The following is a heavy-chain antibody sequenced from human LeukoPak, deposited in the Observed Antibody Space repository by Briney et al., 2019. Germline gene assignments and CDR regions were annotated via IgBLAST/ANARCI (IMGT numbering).Heavy chain of an antibody. CDR1: GYTFTSYA. CDR2: INTNNGNT. Sequence: ASVKASCKASGYTFTSYAFSWVRQAPGQGLEWMGWINTNNGNTNYVKRLQGRVTMTTDTSTSTAYMELRSLRSDDTAVYYCAREREETYGSGSYTFDHWGQGTLVTVSS. J-gene: IGHJ4*02. V-gene: IGHV1-18*01. CDR3: AREREETYGSGSYTFDH. D-gene: IGHD3-10*01.